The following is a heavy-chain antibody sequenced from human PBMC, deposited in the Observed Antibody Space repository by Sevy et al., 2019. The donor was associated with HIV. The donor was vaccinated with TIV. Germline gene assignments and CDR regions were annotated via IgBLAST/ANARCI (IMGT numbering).Heavy chain of an antibody. D-gene: IGHD3-22*01. Sequence: GGSLRLSCAASGFIFSNYAIHWVRRAPGKGLEWVAVISYDGSNKHYAASVKGRFTIYRDNSRNKLFLQMNSLRLDDTAVYYCARDPTFSSDTRGYYPFDSWGQGTLVTVSS. CDR2: ISYDGSNK. CDR1: GFIFSNYA. J-gene: IGHJ4*02. CDR3: ARDPTFSSDTRGYYPFDS. V-gene: IGHV3-30*04.